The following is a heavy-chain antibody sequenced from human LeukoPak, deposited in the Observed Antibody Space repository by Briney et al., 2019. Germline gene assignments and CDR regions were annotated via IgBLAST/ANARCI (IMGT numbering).Heavy chain of an antibody. D-gene: IGHD2-15*01. Sequence: PSETLSLTCAVYGGSFSGYYWSWIRQPPGKGLEWTGEINHSGSTNYNPSLKSRVTISVDTSKNQFSLKLSSVTAADTAVYYCARGFHLGYCSGGSCYVWFDPWGQGTLVTVSS. CDR2: INHSGST. J-gene: IGHJ5*02. V-gene: IGHV4-34*01. CDR3: ARGFHLGYCSGGSCYVWFDP. CDR1: GGSFSGYY.